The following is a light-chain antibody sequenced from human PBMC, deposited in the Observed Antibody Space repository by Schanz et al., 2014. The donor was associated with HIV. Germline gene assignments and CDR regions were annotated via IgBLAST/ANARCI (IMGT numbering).Light chain of an antibody. CDR2: EVS. J-gene: IGLJ2*01. CDR3: CSYAGSYTVV. V-gene: IGLV2-8*01. CDR1: SSDVGSHKY. Sequence: QSALTQPPSASGSPGQSVTISCTGTSSDVGSHKYVSWYQQHPGKAPKVMIYEVSKRPSGVPDRFSGSKSGNTASLTISGLQAEDEADYYCCSYAGSYTVVFGGGTKLTVL.